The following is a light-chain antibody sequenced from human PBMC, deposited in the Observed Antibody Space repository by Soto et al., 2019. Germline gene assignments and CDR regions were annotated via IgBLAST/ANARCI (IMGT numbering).Light chain of an antibody. CDR2: EVS. CDR1: RYDVGGYNY. J-gene: IGLJ1*01. V-gene: IGLV2-14*01. CDR3: SSYTSSSTYV. Sequence: QSVLTQPPSVSGSPGQSVTMSCTGTRYDVGGYNYVSWYQQHPGKAPKVMIYEVSNRPSGVSNRFSGSKSGNTASLTISGLQAEDEADYYCSSYTSSSTYVFGTGTKLTVL.